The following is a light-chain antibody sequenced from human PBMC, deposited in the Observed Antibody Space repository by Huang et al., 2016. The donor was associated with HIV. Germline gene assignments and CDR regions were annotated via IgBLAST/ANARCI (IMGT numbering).Light chain of an antibody. CDR3: HQRDNWLT. Sequence: VLTQSPATLSLSPGQRATLFCRASQSVGTALGWYQQRPGQAPRLLIYSASQRAAGTPARVSGSGSGTHFTLTINSLEADDVATYFCHQRDNWLTFGGGTKVEIK. CDR2: SAS. J-gene: IGKJ4*01. V-gene: IGKV3-11*01. CDR1: QSVGTA.